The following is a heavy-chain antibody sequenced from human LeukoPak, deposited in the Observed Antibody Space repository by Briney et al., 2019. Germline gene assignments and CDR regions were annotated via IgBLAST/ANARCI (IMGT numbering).Heavy chain of an antibody. CDR3: ASAEPRGSNWYPY. Sequence: SPSGTLSLTCAVSGGSISTNNWWWSRVRQPPGKGLEWIGEIYHSGSTNDYPSLKSRVPISVDKSNNQFSLKLSSVTAADPAVYYCASAEPRGSNWYPYWRRGTPVTVSS. CDR1: GGSISTNNW. V-gene: IGHV4-4*02. J-gene: IGHJ4*02. CDR2: IYHSGST. D-gene: IGHD6-13*01.